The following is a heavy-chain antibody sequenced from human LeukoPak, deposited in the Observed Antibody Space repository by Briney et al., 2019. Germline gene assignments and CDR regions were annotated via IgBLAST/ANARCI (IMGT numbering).Heavy chain of an antibody. V-gene: IGHV3-23*01. CDR1: GFTFSTHA. J-gene: IGHJ4*02. D-gene: IGHD3-9*01. CDR3: ANVRYFDWYYFDY. CDR2: ISGSGGTT. Sequence: GGSLRLSCAASGFTFSTHAMNWVRQAPGKGLDWVSGISGSGGTTYYADSVKGRFTISRDNSKNTLYLQMNSLRAEDTAVYYCANVRYFDWYYFDYWGQGALVTVSS.